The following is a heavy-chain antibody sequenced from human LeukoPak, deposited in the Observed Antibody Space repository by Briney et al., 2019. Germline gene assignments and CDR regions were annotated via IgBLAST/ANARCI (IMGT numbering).Heavy chain of an antibody. V-gene: IGHV4-59*01. CDR1: GGSISSYY. J-gene: IGHJ3*02. Sequence: KPSETLSLTCTVSGGSISSYYWSWIRHPPGKGLEWIGYIYYSGSTNYNPSLKSRVTISVDTSKNQFSLKLSSVTAADTAVYYCARDLRRGETTLDAFDIWGQGTMVTVSS. D-gene: IGHD1-7*01. CDR2: IYYSGST. CDR3: ARDLRRGETTLDAFDI.